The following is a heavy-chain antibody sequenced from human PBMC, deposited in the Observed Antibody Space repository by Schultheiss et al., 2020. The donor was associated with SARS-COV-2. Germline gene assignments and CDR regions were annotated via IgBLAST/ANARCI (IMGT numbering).Heavy chain of an antibody. V-gene: IGHV4-61*08. D-gene: IGHD3-3*01. CDR3: ARAHRLTIFGVVGYFDY. CDR1: GGSISSGGYY. Sequence: SETLSLTCTVSGGSISSGGYYWSWIRQHPGKGLEWIGYIYYSGSTNYNPSLKSRVTISVDTSKNQFSLKLSSVTAADTAVYYCARAHRLTIFGVVGYFDYWGQGTLVTVSS. CDR2: IYYSGST. J-gene: IGHJ4*02.